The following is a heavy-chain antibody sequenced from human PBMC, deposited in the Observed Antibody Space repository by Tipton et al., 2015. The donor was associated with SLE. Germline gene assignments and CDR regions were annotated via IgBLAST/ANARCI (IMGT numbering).Heavy chain of an antibody. CDR2: INHSGST. D-gene: IGHD3-3*01. CDR3: ARVRPPLSIFGVVKGTDYYYMDI. V-gene: IGHV4-34*01. Sequence: LRLSCAVYGGSFSGYYWSWIRQPPGKGLEWIGEINHSGSTNYNPSLKSRVTISVDTSKNQFSLKLSSVTAADTAVYYCARVRPPLSIFGVVKGTDYYYMDIWGEGTTVTVSS. J-gene: IGHJ6*03. CDR1: GGSFSGYY.